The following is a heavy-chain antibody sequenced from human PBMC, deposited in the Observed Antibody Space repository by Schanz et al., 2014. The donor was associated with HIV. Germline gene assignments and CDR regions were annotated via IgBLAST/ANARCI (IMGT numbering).Heavy chain of an antibody. CDR2: IKQDGSEK. CDR3: ARDSGPGIY. V-gene: IGHV3-7*01. Sequence: EVQLLESGGGLVQPGGSLRLSCAASGITFSRYWMSWVRQAPGKGLEWVANIKQDGSEKHYVASVKGRFTISRDNAKNSLYLQMSSLRADDTAVYYCARDSGPGIYWGQGTLVTVSS. J-gene: IGHJ4*02. CDR1: GITFSRYW. D-gene: IGHD3-10*01.